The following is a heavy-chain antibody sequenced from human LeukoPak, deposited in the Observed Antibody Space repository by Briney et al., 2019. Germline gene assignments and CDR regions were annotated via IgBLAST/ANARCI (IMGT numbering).Heavy chain of an antibody. V-gene: IGHV4-38-2*01. D-gene: IGHD5-18*01. CDR1: GYSISSGYY. CDR3: ASVDTANKVVFDY. CDR2: IYHSGST. Sequence: SETLSLTCAVSGYSISSGYYWGWIRQLPGKGLEWIGSIYHSGSTYYNPSLKSRVTISVDTSKNQFSLKLSSVTAADTAVYYCASVDTANKVVFDYWGQGTLVTVSS. J-gene: IGHJ4*02.